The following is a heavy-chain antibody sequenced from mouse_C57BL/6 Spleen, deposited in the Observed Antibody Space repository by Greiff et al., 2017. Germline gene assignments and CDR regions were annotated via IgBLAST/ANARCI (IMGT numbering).Heavy chain of an antibody. D-gene: IGHD1-1*02. CDR1: GYTFTSYW. CDR3: SRDGGNPYYYAMDY. CDR2: IDPSDSET. J-gene: IGHJ4*01. V-gene: IGHV1-52*01. Sequence: QVQLQQPGAELVRPGSSVKLSCKASGYTFTSYWMHWVKQRPIQGLEWIGNIDPSDSETHYNQKFKDKATLTVDKSSSTAYMQLSSLTSEDSAVYYGSRDGGNPYYYAMDYWGQGTSVTVSS.